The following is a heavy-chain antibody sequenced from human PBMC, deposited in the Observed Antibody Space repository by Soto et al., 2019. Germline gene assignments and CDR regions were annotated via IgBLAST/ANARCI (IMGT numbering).Heavy chain of an antibody. CDR3: ARSVMVRGVIRLYYGMDV. J-gene: IGHJ6*02. D-gene: IGHD3-10*01. V-gene: IGHV4-34*01. CDR1: GGSFSGYY. CDR2: INHSGST. Sequence: PSETLSLTCAVYGGSFSGYYWSWIRQPPGKGLEWIGEINHSGSTNYNPSLKSRVTISVDTSKNQFSLKLSSVTAADTAVYYCARSVMVRGVIRLYYGMDVWGQGTTVTVSS.